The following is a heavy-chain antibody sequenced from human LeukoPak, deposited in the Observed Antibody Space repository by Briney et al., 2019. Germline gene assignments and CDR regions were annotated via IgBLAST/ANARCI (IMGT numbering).Heavy chain of an antibody. CDR3: ARDLAWGAFDY. CDR2: ISPRGGGA. D-gene: IGHD7-27*01. J-gene: IGHJ4*02. V-gene: IGHV3-23*01. Sequence: GGSLRLSCAASGFPFSNYNMNWVRQAPGKGLEWLSGISPRGGGAYYADSVKGRFTISRDDSKNTLSLQMNSLTVEDTAVYYCARDLAWGAFDYWGQGTLVTVSS. CDR1: GFPFSNYN.